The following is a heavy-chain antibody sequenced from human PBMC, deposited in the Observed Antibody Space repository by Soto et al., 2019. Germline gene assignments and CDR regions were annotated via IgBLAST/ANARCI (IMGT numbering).Heavy chain of an antibody. J-gene: IGHJ6*02. CDR2: ISNDALNK. CDR3: ARPRRDYYYYYGMDV. V-gene: IGHV3-30*03. Sequence: QVQLVESGGGVVQPGRSLRLSCAASGFTFSDYGMHWVRQAPGKGLEWVAVISNDALNKYYADSVKGRFAISRDDSRNTLYLQMNSLRAEDTAVYYCARPRRDYYYYYGMDVWGQGTTVTVSS. CDR1: GFTFSDYG.